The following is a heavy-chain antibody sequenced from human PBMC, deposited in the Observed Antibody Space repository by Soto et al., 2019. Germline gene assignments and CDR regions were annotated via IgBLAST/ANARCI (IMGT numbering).Heavy chain of an antibody. D-gene: IGHD3-22*01. CDR2: ISSSSSYI. V-gene: IGHV3-21*01. CDR1: GFTFSSYS. CDR3: ARALSDYYDSSGYRHYYYGMDV. J-gene: IGHJ6*02. Sequence: GGSLRLSCAASGFTFSSYSMNWVRQAPGKGLEWVSSISSSSSYIYYADSVKGRFTISRDNAKNSLYLQMNSLRAEDTAVYYCARALSDYYDSSGYRHYYYGMDVWGQGTTVTVSS.